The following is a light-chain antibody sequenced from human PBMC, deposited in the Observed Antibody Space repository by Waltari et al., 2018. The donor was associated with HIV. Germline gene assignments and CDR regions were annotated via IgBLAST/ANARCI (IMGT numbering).Light chain of an antibody. V-gene: IGLV10-54*04. J-gene: IGLJ3*02. CDR1: EHKVGDQG. CDR3: LAWDTAFSGGV. CDR2: RND. Sequence: QAGLAQPPSVSAELDRTARRTRRGDEHKVGDQGPAGLQHHQGHPPKLLTYRNDGRPSGVSDRFSASRSGDTASLIISGLQPEDEADYYCLAWDTAFSGGVFGSGTHLIV.